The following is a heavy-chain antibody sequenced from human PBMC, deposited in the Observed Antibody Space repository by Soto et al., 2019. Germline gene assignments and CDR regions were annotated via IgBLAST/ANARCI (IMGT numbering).Heavy chain of an antibody. D-gene: IGHD6-6*01. CDR2: ISYDGSNK. V-gene: IGHV3-30-3*01. CDR3: ARDALASGYSSSPATY. CDR1: GFTFSSYA. Sequence: QVQLVESGGGVVQPGRSLRLSCAASGFTFSSYAMHWVRQAPGKGLEWVAVISYDGSNKYYADSVKGRFTISRDNSKNTLYLQMNSLRAEDTAVYYCARDALASGYSSSPATYWGQGTLVTVSS. J-gene: IGHJ4*02.